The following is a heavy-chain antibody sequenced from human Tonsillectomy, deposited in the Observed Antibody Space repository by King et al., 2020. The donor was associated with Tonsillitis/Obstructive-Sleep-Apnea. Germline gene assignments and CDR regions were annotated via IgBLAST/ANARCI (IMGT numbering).Heavy chain of an antibody. CDR1: GYSFTSYW. D-gene: IGHD2-2*01. J-gene: IGHJ4*02. CDR2: IYPCDSDT. CDR3: ARALPGYCSSTSCSFDY. Sequence: VQLVQSGAEVKKPVESLMISCEGSGYSFTSYWIAGLRQMPGKALECMGIIYPCDSDTRYSPSFQGQVTISVDKAVSTAYLQWSSLKASDTAMYYCARALPGYCSSTSCSFDYWGQGTLVTVSS. V-gene: IGHV5-51*01.